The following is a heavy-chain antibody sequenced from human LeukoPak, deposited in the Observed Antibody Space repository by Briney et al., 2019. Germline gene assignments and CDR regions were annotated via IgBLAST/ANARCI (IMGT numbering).Heavy chain of an antibody. V-gene: IGHV3-23*01. Sequence: GGSLRLSCAASGFTFSSYAMSWVRQAPGKGLEWVSGISKRGGSTYYADSVKGRFTISRDKSNNTVYLQMNSLRAEDTAVYYCAKSGYYSGYIHSYDYWGQGTLVTVSS. D-gene: IGHD3-22*01. CDR1: GFTFSSYA. J-gene: IGHJ4*02. CDR2: ISKRGGST. CDR3: AKSGYYSGYIHSYDY.